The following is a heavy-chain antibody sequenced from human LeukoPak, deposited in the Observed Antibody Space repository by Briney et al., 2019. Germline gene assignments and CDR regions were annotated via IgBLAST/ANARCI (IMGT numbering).Heavy chain of an antibody. CDR2: ISAYNGNT. Sequence: ASVKVSCKASGYTFTSYGISWVRQAPGQGLEWMGWISAYNGNTNYAQKLQGRVTMTTDTSTSTAYMELRSLRSDDTAVYYCARDLFPWWGLPFYYYYDMDVWGQGTTVTVSS. V-gene: IGHV1-18*01. J-gene: IGHJ6*02. CDR3: ARDLFPWWGLPFYYYYDMDV. CDR1: GYTFTSYG. D-gene: IGHD1-26*01.